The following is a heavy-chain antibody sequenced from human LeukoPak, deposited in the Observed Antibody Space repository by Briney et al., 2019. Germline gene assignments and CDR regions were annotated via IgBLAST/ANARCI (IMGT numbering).Heavy chain of an antibody. Sequence: GGSLRLSCAASGFTFSSYWMNWARQAPGKGLEWVASINHNGNVNYYVDAVKGRIPISRDNAKNSLYLQMSNLRAEDRAVYFCARGGGLDVWGQGATVTVSS. CDR2: INHNGNVN. J-gene: IGHJ6*02. D-gene: IGHD3-16*01. V-gene: IGHV3-7*03. CDR3: ARGGGLDV. CDR1: GFTFSSYW.